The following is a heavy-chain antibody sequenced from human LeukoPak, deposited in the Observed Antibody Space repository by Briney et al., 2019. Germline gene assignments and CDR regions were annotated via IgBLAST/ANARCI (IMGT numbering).Heavy chain of an antibody. CDR3: ARIRRFPNWFDP. J-gene: IGHJ5*02. D-gene: IGHD2-21*01. CDR1: GFTFSSHW. Sequence: PGGSLRLSCAASGFTFSSHWMHWVRQAPGKGLVWVARINGDGSSIRYADSVKGRFTISRDNSKNTLYLQMNSLRAEDTAVYYCARIRRFPNWFDPWGQGTLVTVSS. CDR2: INGDGSSI. V-gene: IGHV3-74*01.